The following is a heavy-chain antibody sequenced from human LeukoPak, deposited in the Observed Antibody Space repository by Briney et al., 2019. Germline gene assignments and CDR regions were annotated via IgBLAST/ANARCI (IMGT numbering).Heavy chain of an antibody. CDR3: AGGGVSYDSSGYYGHDWFDP. J-gene: IGHJ5*02. D-gene: IGHD3-22*01. CDR1: GFTFSSYS. Sequence: GGLLPSCAASGFTFSSYSMNWVRPAPGKGLGWGWYITNSSSTIYYADSVKGRLAISRDNAKHSLYLQMNSLRDEDTAGYCCAGGGVSYDSSGYYGHDWFDPWGQGTLVTVSS. V-gene: IGHV3-48*02. CDR2: ITNSSSTI.